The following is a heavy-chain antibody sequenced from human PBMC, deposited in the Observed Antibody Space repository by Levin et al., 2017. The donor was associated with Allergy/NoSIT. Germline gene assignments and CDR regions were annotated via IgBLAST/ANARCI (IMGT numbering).Heavy chain of an antibody. CDR2: ISSSSSTI. J-gene: IGHJ3*02. Sequence: SCAASGFTFSSYSMNWVRQAPGKGLEWVSYISSSSSTIYYADSVKGRFTIPRDNAKNSLYLQMNSLRAEDTAVYYCARDLSVRFTYYYDSSGYDDAFDIWGQGTMVTVSS. CDR3: ARDLSVRFTYYYDSSGYDDAFDI. CDR1: GFTFSSYS. D-gene: IGHD3-22*01. V-gene: IGHV3-48*04.